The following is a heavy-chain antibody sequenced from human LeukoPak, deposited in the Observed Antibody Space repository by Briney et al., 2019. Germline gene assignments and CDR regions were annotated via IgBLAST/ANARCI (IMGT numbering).Heavy chain of an antibody. CDR1: GFTFSNYW. Sequence: QAGGSLRLSCAASGFTFSNYWMTWVRQAPGKGLEWVAHIKEDGGEKHYVDPVKGRFTISRDNAKNSLYLQMNSLRAEDTAMYYCVRDRGYCSGGTCYALWDNWGQGTLVTVSS. CDR3: VRDRGYCSGGTCYALWDN. V-gene: IGHV3-7*01. D-gene: IGHD2-15*01. CDR2: IKEDGGEK. J-gene: IGHJ4*02.